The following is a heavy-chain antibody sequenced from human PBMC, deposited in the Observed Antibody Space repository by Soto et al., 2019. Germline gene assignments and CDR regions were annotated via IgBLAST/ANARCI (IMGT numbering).Heavy chain of an antibody. CDR1: GFSFRSYA. J-gene: IGHJ4*02. V-gene: IGHV3-23*01. CDR2: ISAGGDGT. Sequence: EVQLLESGGELVQPGGSLRLSCAASGFSFRSYAIGWVRQAPGKGLNWVSSISAGGDGTYYADSMKGRFTISRDNSKNTVDLQMTSLRADDTAVYYCADWGRYPYYWGPGTLVTVSA. D-gene: IGHD7-27*01. CDR3: ADWGRYPYY.